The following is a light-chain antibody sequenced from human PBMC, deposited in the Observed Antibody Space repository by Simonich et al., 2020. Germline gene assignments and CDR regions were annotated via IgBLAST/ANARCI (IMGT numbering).Light chain of an antibody. CDR1: QSISSY. CDR2: AAS. V-gene: IGKV1-39*01. CDR3: LQHNSYPLT. Sequence: DIQMTQSPSSLSASVGDRVTITCRASQSISSYLNWYQQKPGKAPKLLIYAASRLQSGVPSRFSGSGSGTEFTLTISSLQPEDFATYYCLQHNSYPLTFGGGTKVEIK. J-gene: IGKJ4*01.